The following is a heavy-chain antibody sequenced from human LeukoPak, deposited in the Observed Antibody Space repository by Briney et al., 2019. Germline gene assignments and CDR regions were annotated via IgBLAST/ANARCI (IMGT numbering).Heavy chain of an antibody. D-gene: IGHD2-2*01. CDR3: TRERYCSGASCYSDNTYFDS. CDR1: GFTFSSYA. V-gene: IGHV3-30*02. CDR2: IRNDGGYT. Sequence: GGSLRLSCAASGFTFSSYAMSWVRQAPGKGLECVSFIRNDGGYTLYAGSVRGRFTISRDNSKNTLYMQMNNLRVEDTAVYYCTRERYCSGASCYSDNTYFDSWGQGTLVTVSS. J-gene: IGHJ4*02.